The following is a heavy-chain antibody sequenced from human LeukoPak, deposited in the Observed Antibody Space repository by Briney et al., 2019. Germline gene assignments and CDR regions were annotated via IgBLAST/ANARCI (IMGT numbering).Heavy chain of an antibody. CDR3: ARDHSGSEGYFDY. J-gene: IGHJ4*02. V-gene: IGHV1-69*01. CDR1: GGTFSSYA. D-gene: IGHD1-26*01. CDR2: IIPIFGTA. Sequence: SVKVSCKASGGTFSSYAISWMRQAPGQGLEWMGGIIPIFGTANYAQKFQGRVTITADESTSTAYMELSSLRSEDTAVYYCARDHSGSEGYFDYWGQGTLVTVSS.